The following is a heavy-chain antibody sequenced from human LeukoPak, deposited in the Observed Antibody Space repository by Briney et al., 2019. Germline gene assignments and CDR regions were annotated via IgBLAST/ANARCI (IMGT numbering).Heavy chain of an antibody. CDR2: ISYDGSNK. CDR1: GFTFSSYA. D-gene: IGHD5/OR15-5a*01. J-gene: IGHJ6*02. Sequence: GRSLRLSCAASGFTFSSYAMHWVRQAPGKGLEWVAVISYDGSNKYYADSVKGRFTISRDNPKHSLYLQMNSLRAEDTAIYYCARDVSVSGMDVWGQGTTVTVSS. CDR3: ARDVSVSGMDV. V-gene: IGHV3-30-3*01.